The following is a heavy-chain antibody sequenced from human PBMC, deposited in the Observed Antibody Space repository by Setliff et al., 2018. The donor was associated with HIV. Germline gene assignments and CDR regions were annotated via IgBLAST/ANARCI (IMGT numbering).Heavy chain of an antibody. CDR3: VKGQFLEWFNWFDP. J-gene: IGHJ5*02. D-gene: IGHD3-3*01. Sequence: PGGSLRLSCAAAGFTFSNAWMTWVRQAPGKGLEWVARISGNGGNTYYTDSVKGRFTISRDNAKNTLYLQMSSLRSEDTAVYYCVKGQFLEWFNWFDPWGQGTLVTVSS. CDR2: ISGNGGNT. V-gene: IGHV3-64D*09. CDR1: GFTFSNAW.